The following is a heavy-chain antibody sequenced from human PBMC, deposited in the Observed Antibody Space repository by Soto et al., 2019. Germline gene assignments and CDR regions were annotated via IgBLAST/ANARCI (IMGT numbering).Heavy chain of an antibody. Sequence: EVQLVESGGGLVQPGGSLRLSCAASGFSFSTYSMNWVRQAPGKGLEWVSYISSRSYTIYYIDSVKGRFTISRDNAKSSLYLQMYSLRDEGTAVYYCARGGSSTDNGMDVWGQGTTVTVSS. J-gene: IGHJ6*02. CDR2: ISSRSYTI. CDR1: GFSFSTYS. CDR3: ARGGSSTDNGMDV. V-gene: IGHV3-48*02. D-gene: IGHD3-16*01.